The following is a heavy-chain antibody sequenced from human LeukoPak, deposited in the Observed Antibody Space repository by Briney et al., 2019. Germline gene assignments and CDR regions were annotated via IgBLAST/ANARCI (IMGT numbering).Heavy chain of an antibody. CDR2: IYYSGSI. J-gene: IGHJ3*02. CDR3: ARNHGYGDYVPGAFDI. V-gene: IGHV4-28*05. Sequence: SETLSLTCAVSGYSISCSNWWGWIRQPPGKGLEWIGYIYYSGSIYYNPSLKSRVTMSVDTSKNQFSLKLSSVTAVDTAVYYCARNHGYGDYVPGAFDIWGQGTMVTVSS. D-gene: IGHD4-17*01. CDR1: GYSISCSNW.